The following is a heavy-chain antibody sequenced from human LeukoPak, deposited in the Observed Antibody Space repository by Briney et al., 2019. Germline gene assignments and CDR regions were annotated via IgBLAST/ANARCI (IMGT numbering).Heavy chain of an antibody. CDR3: ARFIAVAGPFDY. V-gene: IGHV4-34*01. J-gene: IGHJ4*02. CDR2: INHSGST. D-gene: IGHD6-19*01. Sequence: SETLSLTCAVYGGSFSGYYWSWIRQPPGKGLEWIGEINHSGSTNYNPSLKSRVTISVDKSKNQFSLKLSSVTAADTAVYYCARFIAVAGPFDYWGQGTLVTVSS. CDR1: GGSFSGYY.